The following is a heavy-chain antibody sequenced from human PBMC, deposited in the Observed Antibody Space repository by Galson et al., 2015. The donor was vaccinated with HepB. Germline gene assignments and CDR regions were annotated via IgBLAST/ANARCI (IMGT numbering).Heavy chain of an antibody. V-gene: IGHV4-31*03. CDR1: GGSISSGGYY. CDR3: ARVIVVVPAVTFDI. D-gene: IGHD2-2*01. CDR2: IYYSGST. Sequence: LSLTCTVSGGSISSGGYYWSWIRQHPGKGLEWIGYIYYSGSTYYNPSLKSRVTISVDTSKNQFSLKLSSVTAADTAVYYCARVIVVVPAVTFDIWGQGTMVTVSS. J-gene: IGHJ3*02.